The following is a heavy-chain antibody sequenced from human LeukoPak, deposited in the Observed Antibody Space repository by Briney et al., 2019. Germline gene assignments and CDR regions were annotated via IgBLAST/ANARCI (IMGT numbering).Heavy chain of an antibody. Sequence: PSETLSLTCTVSGGSISSSSYYWGWIRQPPGKGLEWIGSIYYSGSTYYNPSLKSRVTISVDTSKNQFSLKLSSVTAADTAVYYCATSLDSSGGSMNALPMDHWGQGTLVTVSS. V-gene: IGHV4-39*01. J-gene: IGHJ4*02. CDR3: ATSLDSSGGSMNALPMDH. CDR2: IYYSGST. D-gene: IGHD2-15*01. CDR1: GGSISSSSYY.